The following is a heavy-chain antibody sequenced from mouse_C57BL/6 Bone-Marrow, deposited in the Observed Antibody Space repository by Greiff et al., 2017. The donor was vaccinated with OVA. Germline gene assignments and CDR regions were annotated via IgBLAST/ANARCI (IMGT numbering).Heavy chain of an antibody. CDR1: GFNIKDDY. CDR2: IDPENGDT. D-gene: IGHD1-1*01. Sequence: EVQRVESGAELVRPGASVKLSCTASGFNIKDDYMHWVKQRPEQGLEWIGWIDPENGDTEYASKFQGKATITADTSSNTAYLQLSSLTSEDTAVYYCTTYYYGSSWDYWGQGTTLTVSS. J-gene: IGHJ2*01. CDR3: TTYYYGSSWDY. V-gene: IGHV14-4*01.